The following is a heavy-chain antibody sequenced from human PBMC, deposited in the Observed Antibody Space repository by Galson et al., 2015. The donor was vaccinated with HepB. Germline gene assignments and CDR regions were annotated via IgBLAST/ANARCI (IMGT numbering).Heavy chain of an antibody. CDR1: GFSFNSYG. D-gene: IGHD1-1*01. J-gene: IGHJ4*02. V-gene: IGHV3-30*03. CDR2: ISYDGSYK. CDR3: ARKTKTGSHGGGVDY. Sequence: SLRLSCAASGFSFNSYGMHWVRQAPGKGLEWVALISYDGSYKYYVDSVKGRFTISRDNAKNSLYLQMNSLRAEDTAVYYCARKTKTGSHGGGVDYWGQGTLVTVSS.